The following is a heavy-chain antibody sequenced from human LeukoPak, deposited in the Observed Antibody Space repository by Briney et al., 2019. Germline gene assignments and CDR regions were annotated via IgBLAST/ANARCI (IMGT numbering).Heavy chain of an antibody. J-gene: IGHJ4*02. V-gene: IGHV4-34*01. CDR2: INHSGST. D-gene: IGHD3-10*01. CDR3: ARVLWFGESTEFDY. CDR1: GGSFSGYY. Sequence: SETLSLTCAVYGGSFSGYYWSWIRQPPGKGLEWIGEINHSGSTNYNPSLKSRVTISVDTSKNQLSLKLSSVTAADTAVYYCARVLWFGESTEFDYWGQGTLVTVSS.